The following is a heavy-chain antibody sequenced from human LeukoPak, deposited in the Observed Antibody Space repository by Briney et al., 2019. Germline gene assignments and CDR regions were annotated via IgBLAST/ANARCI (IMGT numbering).Heavy chain of an antibody. Sequence: PGGSLRLSCAASGFTFSNYDIHWVRQATGKGLEWVSTIGTAGDTYYSDSVKGRFTISREDDNNSLYLQMNSLRGGDTAVYYCARENVSAVAATNYYYGMDVWGQGTTVTVSS. J-gene: IGHJ6*02. V-gene: IGHV3-13*01. D-gene: IGHD6-19*01. CDR2: IGTAGDT. CDR3: ARENVSAVAATNYYYGMDV. CDR1: GFTFSNYD.